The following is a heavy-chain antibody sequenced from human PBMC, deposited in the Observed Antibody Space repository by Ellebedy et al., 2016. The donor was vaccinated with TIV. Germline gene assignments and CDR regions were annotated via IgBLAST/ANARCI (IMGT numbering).Heavy chain of an antibody. CDR1: GFTFSSYW. Sequence: GESLKISCAASGFTFSSYWMHWVRQAPGKGLVWVSRIYNDGSSTSYADSVEGRFTISRDNPKNTVYLQMNSLRVKDTAVYYCVRDGSYDYGDYWGQGTVVTVSS. D-gene: IGHD3-16*01. V-gene: IGHV3-74*01. CDR2: IYNDGSST. CDR3: VRDGSYDYGDY. J-gene: IGHJ4*02.